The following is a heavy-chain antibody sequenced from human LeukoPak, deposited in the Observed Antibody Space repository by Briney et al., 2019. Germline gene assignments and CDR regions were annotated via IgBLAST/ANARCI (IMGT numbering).Heavy chain of an antibody. D-gene: IGHD3-10*01. CDR2: NFYSGST. J-gene: IGHJ4*02. CDR3: ARHYGSGSHSLDY. CDR1: GGSISSGGFY. Sequence: SQTLSLTCTVSGGSISSGGFYWSWIRQHPGKGLEWIGYNFYSGSTYYNPSLRSRVTISVDKSKNQFSLKLSSVTAADTAVYYCARHYGSGSHSLDYWGQGTLVTVSS. V-gene: IGHV4-31*03.